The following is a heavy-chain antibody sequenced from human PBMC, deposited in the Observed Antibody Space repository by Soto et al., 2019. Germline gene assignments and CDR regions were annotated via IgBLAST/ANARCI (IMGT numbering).Heavy chain of an antibody. J-gene: IGHJ4*02. CDR3: AIQGGSSCIWYFDH. D-gene: IGHD6-6*01. Sequence: QVQLVESGGGVVQPGMSLRLSCAASGFTFSGYAMHWVRQAPGKGLEWVAATSYDENYKYYADSVKGRFTISRDNSKNTLFLQMHSLTAKDTSVYYCAIQGGSSCIWYFDHCGQASLVTVSS. V-gene: IGHV3-30*04. CDR1: GFTFSGYA. CDR2: TSYDENYK.